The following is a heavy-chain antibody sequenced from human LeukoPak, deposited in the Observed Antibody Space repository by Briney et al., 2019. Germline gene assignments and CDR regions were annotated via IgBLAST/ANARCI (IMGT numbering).Heavy chain of an antibody. J-gene: IGHJ4*02. V-gene: IGHV1-69*05. Sequence: SLKSSSKAPGGTFSSYAISWVRHAPREGLEWKGGIIPIFGTAKYAQKFQGRVTITTDESTSTAYMELSSVRSEDTAVYYCAHHPKWGYYFDYWGQGTLVTVSS. CDR3: AHHPKWGYYFDY. CDR1: GGTFSSYA. D-gene: IGHD7-27*01. CDR2: IIPIFGTA.